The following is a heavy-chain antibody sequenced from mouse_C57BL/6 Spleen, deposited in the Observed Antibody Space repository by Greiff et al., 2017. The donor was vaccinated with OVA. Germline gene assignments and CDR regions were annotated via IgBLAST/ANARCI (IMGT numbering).Heavy chain of an antibody. J-gene: IGHJ3*01. V-gene: IGHV1-69*01. D-gene: IGHD2-12*01. Sequence: QVQLQQPGAELVMPGASVKLSCKASGYTFTSYWMHWVKQRPGQGLEWIGEIDPYDSYTNYNQKFKGKSTLTVEKSSSTAYMQLSSLTSEASAVCYCERGALRRGWFAYWGQGTLVTVSA. CDR1: GYTFTSYW. CDR3: ERGALRRGWFAY. CDR2: IDPYDSYT.